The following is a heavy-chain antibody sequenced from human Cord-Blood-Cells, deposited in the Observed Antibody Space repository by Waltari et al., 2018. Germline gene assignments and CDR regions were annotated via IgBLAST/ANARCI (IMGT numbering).Heavy chain of an antibody. CDR2: IIPIFGTA. V-gene: IGHV1-69*01. J-gene: IGHJ3*02. Sequence: QVQLVQSGAEVKKPGSSVKVSCKASGGTFSSYAISWVRQAPGKGLEWMGGIIPIFGTANYAQKFQGRVTITADESTSTAYMELPSLRSEHTLVYYCARERGALATFAFDIWGQGPMVTVPS. CDR3: ARERGALATFAFDI. CDR1: GGTFSSYA. D-gene: IGHD1-26*01.